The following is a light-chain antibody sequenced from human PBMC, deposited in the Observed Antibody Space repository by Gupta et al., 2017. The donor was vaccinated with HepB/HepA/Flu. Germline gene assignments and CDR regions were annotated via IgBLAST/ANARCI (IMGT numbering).Light chain of an antibody. J-gene: IGKJ1*01. CDR3: QQYGTSPWT. V-gene: IGKV3-20*01. CDR1: QSVSNSY. Sequence: ILFTLHPGPLPLSAGERATLSCRASQSVSNSYLAWYQQKPGQAPRLLIFGASSRATGVPDRFSGSGSGTDFTLTISRLEPEDFAVYYCQQYGTSPWTFGQGTRVEIK. CDR2: GAS.